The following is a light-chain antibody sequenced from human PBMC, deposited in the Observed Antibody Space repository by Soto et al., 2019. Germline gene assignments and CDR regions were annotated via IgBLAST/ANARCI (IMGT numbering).Light chain of an antibody. CDR1: QSVSSY. Sequence: EIFLTQAPATLSLSPVERATLSCRASQSVSSYLAWYQQKPGQAPRLLIYDASNRATGIPARFSGSGSGTDFTLTISSLEPEDFAVYYCQQRSNWITFGQGTRLEIK. CDR3: QQRSNWIT. V-gene: IGKV3-11*01. J-gene: IGKJ5*01. CDR2: DAS.